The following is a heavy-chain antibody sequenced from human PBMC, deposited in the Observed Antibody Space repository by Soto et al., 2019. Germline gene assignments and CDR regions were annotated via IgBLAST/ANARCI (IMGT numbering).Heavy chain of an antibody. CDR1: GGSVSSGSYY. D-gene: IGHD2-2*01. Sequence: SETLSLTCTVSGGSVSSGSYYWTWIRQPPGKGLEWIGYIYYSGSTNYNPSLKSRVTISLDTSNNQFSLRLSSVTAADTAVYYCARTFCSTTSCQAHDMDVWGQGTTVTVS. CDR2: IYYSGST. CDR3: ARTFCSTTSCQAHDMDV. V-gene: IGHV4-61*01. J-gene: IGHJ6*02.